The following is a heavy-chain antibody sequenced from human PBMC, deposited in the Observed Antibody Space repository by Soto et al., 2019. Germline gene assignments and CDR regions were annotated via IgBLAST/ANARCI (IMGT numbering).Heavy chain of an antibody. CDR2: INPSGGST. V-gene: IGHV1-46*01. Sequence: GASVNGSRKASGYTLTSYHVHWVRQAPGQGLEWMGIINPSGGSTSYAQKFQGRVTMTRDTSTSTVYMELSSLRSEDTAVYYCARVIRVLYSSSSGYYGMDVWGQGTTVTVSS. D-gene: IGHD6-6*01. J-gene: IGHJ6*02. CDR1: GYTLTSYH. CDR3: ARVIRVLYSSSSGYYGMDV.